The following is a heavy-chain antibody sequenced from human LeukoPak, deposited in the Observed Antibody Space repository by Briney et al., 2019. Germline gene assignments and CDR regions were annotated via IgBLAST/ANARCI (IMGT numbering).Heavy chain of an antibody. CDR1: GGSISSSSYY. J-gene: IGHJ4*02. CDR2: IFHSGST. V-gene: IGHV4-39*01. D-gene: IGHD6-13*01. Sequence: SETLSLTCTVSGGSISSSSYYWGWIRQSPGKGLEWIGSIFHSGSTYYDPSLKSRVTLSVDTSKNQFSLKLSSVTAADTAVYYCARYGSYSSSWYFDYWGQGTLVTVSS. CDR3: ARYGSYSSSWYFDY.